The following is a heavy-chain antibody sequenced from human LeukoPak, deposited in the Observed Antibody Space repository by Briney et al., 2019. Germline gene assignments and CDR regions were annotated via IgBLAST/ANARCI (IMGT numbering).Heavy chain of an antibody. CDR3: ARDKQPGVY. D-gene: IGHD7-27*01. CDR1: GGSISSSSYY. V-gene: IGHV4-39*07. Sequence: SETLSLTRTVSGGSISSSSYYWGWLRQPPGKVLEWIGNIYYSGSTYYNPSLKSRVAISVDTSKNQFSLKLSSVTAADTAVYFCARDKQPGVYWGQGNLVTVSS. J-gene: IGHJ4*02. CDR2: IYYSGST.